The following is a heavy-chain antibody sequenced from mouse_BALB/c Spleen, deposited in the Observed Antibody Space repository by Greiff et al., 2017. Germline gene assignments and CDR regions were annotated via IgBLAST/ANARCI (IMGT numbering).Heavy chain of an antibody. CDR2: ISSGGSYT. V-gene: IGHV5-6-4*01. D-gene: IGHD1-1*01. J-gene: IGHJ2*01. Sequence: EVKVVESGGGLVKPGGSLKLSCAASGFTFSSYTMSWVRQTPEKRLEWVATISSGGSYTYYPDSVKGRFTISRDNAKNTLYLQMSSLKSEDTAMYYCTRDYYGSRYYFDYWGQGTTLTVSS. CDR1: GFTFSSYT. CDR3: TRDYYGSRYYFDY.